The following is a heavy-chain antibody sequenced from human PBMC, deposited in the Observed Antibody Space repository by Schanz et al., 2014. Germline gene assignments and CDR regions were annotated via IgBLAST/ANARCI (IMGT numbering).Heavy chain of an antibody. D-gene: IGHD6-13*01. V-gene: IGHV1-69*04. Sequence: QVQLVQSGAEVKKPGASVKVSCKASGYTFTSYGINWVRQAPGQGLEWMGRIIPVLAIADYAQKFQGRVTITADRSTSTAYMELSSLRSEDTAVYYCARSGSSNWYFFDYWGQGTLVTVSS. CDR1: GYTFTSYG. J-gene: IGHJ4*02. CDR3: ARSGSSNWYFFDY. CDR2: IIPVLAIA.